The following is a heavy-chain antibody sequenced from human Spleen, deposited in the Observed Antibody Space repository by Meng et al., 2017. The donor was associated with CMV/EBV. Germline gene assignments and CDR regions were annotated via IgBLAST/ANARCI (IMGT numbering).Heavy chain of an antibody. V-gene: IGHV4-59*01. CDR3: AREAFHWNDASYYYGMDV. CDR2: IYYSGTT. D-gene: IGHD1-1*01. CDR1: GGSISTYY. J-gene: IGHJ6*02. Sequence: SETLSLTCTVSGGSISTYYWNWIRQPPGKGPEWIGYIYYSGTTNYNPSLKSRATISVDTSKIQFSLSLTSVTAADTAVYYCAREAFHWNDASYYYGMDVWGQGTTVTVSS.